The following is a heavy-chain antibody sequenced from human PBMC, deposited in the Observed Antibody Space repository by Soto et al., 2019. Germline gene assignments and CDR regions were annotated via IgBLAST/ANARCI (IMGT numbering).Heavy chain of an antibody. CDR2: LSAYNGNT. CDR3: ARDPPITGSLRGTPLMAV. D-gene: IGHD1-20*01. Sequence: ASVKVSCNASGYSFTSYGISWVRPAPGQGLEWMGGLSAYNGNTNYEQKFQGRVAMTTDTSTNTAYLELRTLRSDDAAVYYCARDPPITGSLRGTPLMAVWC. V-gene: IGHV1-18*04. CDR1: GYSFTSYG. J-gene: IGHJ6*02.